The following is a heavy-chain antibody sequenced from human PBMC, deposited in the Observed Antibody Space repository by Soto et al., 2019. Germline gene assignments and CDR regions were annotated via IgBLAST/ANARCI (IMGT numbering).Heavy chain of an antibody. J-gene: IGHJ4*02. CDR3: ARRYGPGFDY. D-gene: IGHD4-17*01. CDR1: GGSISIYY. CDR2: IYYSGST. Sequence: PSETLSLTCTVSGGSISIYYWSWIRQPPGKGLEWIGYIYYSGSTNYNPSLKSRVTISVDTSKNQFSLKLSSVTAADTAVYYCARRYGPGFDYWGQGTLVTVSS. V-gene: IGHV4-59*08.